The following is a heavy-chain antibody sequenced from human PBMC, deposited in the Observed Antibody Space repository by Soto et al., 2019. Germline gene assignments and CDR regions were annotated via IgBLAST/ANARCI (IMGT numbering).Heavy chain of an antibody. Sequence: PSETLSLTCTVSGGSISSSSYYWGWIRQPPGKGLEWIGSIYYSGSTYYNPSLKSRVTISVDTSKNQFSLKLSSVTAADTAVYYCARHLGVSGVDYEYYYYYYMDVWGKGTTVTVSS. CDR1: GGSISSSSYY. V-gene: IGHV4-39*01. CDR2: IYYSGST. J-gene: IGHJ6*03. CDR3: ARHLGVSGVDYEYYYYYYMDV. D-gene: IGHD4-17*01.